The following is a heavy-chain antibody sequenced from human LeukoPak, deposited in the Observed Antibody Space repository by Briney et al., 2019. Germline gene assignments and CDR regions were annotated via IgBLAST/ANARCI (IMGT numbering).Heavy chain of an antibody. D-gene: IGHD5-24*01. CDR3: ARDRDGTFDY. J-gene: IGHJ4*02. CDR1: GGSISGYY. CDR2: IYYSGSGST. Sequence: KTSETLSLTCIVSGGSISGYYWSWIRQPPGKGLEWIGYIYYSGSGSTNYNPSLKSRVTMSVDTAKNQFSLRLSSVTAADTAVYYCARDRDGTFDYWGQGTLVTVSS. V-gene: IGHV4-59*01.